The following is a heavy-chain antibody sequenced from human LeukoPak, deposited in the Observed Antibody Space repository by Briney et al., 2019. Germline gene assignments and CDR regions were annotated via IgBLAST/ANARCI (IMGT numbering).Heavy chain of an antibody. D-gene: IGHD4-17*01. CDR1: GYTFTGYY. CDR2: INPNSGGT. Sequence: ASVKVSCKASGYTFTGYYTHWVRQAPGQGLEWMGWINPNSGGTNYAQKLQGRVTMTTDTSTSTAYMELRSLRSDDTAVYYCASNTVTSHSRSPNEYFQHWGQGTLVTVSS. CDR3: ASNTVTSHSRSPNEYFQH. J-gene: IGHJ1*01. V-gene: IGHV1-2*02.